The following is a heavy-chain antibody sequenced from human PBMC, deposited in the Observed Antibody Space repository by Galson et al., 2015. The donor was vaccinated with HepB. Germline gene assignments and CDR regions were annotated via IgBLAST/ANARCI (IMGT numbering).Heavy chain of an antibody. Sequence: SLRLSCAASGLTFTNYAMSWVRQAPGKGLEWVSGIYLDGHNTYYVDSVRGRFTISRDDSKNTVYLQMNSVRVEDTAVYFCAKEFGSASTCDPFDYWGQGTLVTVSS. CDR3: AKEFGSASTCDPFDY. CDR1: GLTFTNYA. CDR2: IYLDGHNT. V-gene: IGHV3-23*01. J-gene: IGHJ4*02. D-gene: IGHD2-15*01.